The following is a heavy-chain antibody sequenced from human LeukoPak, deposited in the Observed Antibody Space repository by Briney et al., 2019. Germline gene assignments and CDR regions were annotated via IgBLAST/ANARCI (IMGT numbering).Heavy chain of an antibody. CDR3: ARDSSGWNDVFDI. Sequence: ALRPSCAASGFTLDDYAMHWVRQAPGEGLGWGLGCIWNSGSIGYTDSVGGRFTISRDNAKNSLYLKMNCLRAEDMALYYCARDSSGWNDVFDIWGQGTMVTVSS. CDR1: GFTLDDYA. CDR2: CIWNSGSI. D-gene: IGHD6-19*01. J-gene: IGHJ3*02. V-gene: IGHV3-9*03.